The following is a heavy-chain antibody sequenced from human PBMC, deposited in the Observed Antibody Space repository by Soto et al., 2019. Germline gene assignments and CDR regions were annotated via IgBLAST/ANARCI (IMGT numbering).Heavy chain of an antibody. Sequence: PVGSLRLSCAASGFTFSDYYMSWIRQAPGKGLEWVSYISSSGSTIYYADSVKGRFTISRDNAKNSLYLQMNSLRAEDTAVYYCPTSGDLGYFDYWGQGTLVIVSS. CDR1: GFTFSDYY. V-gene: IGHV3-11*01. J-gene: IGHJ4*02. CDR2: ISSSGSTI. CDR3: PTSGDLGYFDY. D-gene: IGHD7-27*01.